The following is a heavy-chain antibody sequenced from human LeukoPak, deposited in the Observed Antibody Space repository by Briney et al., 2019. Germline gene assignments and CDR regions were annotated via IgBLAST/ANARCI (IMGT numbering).Heavy chain of an antibody. CDR3: AKEQNSGIGAAGTLL. CDR1: GFTFSSYG. D-gene: IGHD6-13*01. V-gene: IGHV3-30*02. J-gene: IGHJ4*02. CDR2: IRYDGSNK. Sequence: GGSLRPSCAASGFTFSSYGMHWVRQAPGKGLEWVAFIRYDGSNKYYADSVKGRFTISRDNSKNTLYLQMNSLRAEDTAVYYCAKEQNSGIGAAGTLLWGQGTLVTVSS.